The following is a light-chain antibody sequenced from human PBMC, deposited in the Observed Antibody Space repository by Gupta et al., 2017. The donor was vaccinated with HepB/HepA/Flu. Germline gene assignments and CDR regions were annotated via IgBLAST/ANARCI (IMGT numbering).Light chain of an antibody. CDR1: QSLLHSSGYHF. CDR2: LGA. J-gene: IGKJ5*01. CDR3: WQSRQNPPIT. V-gene: IGKV2-28*01. Sequence: DVVMTQSPLFLPVTPGESASISCRSSQSLLHSSGYHFLDWYLQKPGQSPQLLIYLGANRDAGVADRFCGCGGGKDVSLKNSRGEEEDVGGYYYWQSRQNPPITFGQGTQVEIK.